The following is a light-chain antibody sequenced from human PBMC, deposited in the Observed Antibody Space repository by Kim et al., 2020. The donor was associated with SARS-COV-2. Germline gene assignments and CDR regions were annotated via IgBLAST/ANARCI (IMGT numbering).Light chain of an antibody. CDR1: TLRNYY. CDR2: GKN. Sequence: ALVQTVRIICQGDTLRNYYASGYQQKPGQTPVLVIHGKNKRPSEIPERFSGSSSGDRAFLTITGAQAEDEADYYCNSRDSSGNHYVFGTGTKVTVL. J-gene: IGLJ1*01. CDR3: NSRDSSGNHYV. V-gene: IGLV3-19*01.